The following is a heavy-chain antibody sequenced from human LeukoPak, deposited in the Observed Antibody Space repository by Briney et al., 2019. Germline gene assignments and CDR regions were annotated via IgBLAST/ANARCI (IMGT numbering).Heavy chain of an antibody. CDR1: GFTFSTFA. V-gene: IGHV3-23*01. CDR3: AKVSPPYCSSTSCYDGYYMDV. CDR2: IFPSGGEI. D-gene: IGHD2-2*01. Sequence: HPGGSLRLSCAASGFTFSTFAMIWVRQPPGKGLEWVSSIFPSGGEIHYADSVRGRFTISRDNSKSTLSLQMNSLRAEDTAVYYCAKVSPPYCSSTSCYDGYYMDVWGKGTTVTISS. J-gene: IGHJ6*03.